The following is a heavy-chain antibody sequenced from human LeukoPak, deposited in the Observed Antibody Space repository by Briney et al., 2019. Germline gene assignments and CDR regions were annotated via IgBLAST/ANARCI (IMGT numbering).Heavy chain of an antibody. Sequence: PSETLSLTCAVSGYSISSGYYWGWLRQPPGKGLDWIGSSCHSGSTYYNPSLKSRVTLSVDTSKNQFSLKLSSVTAADTAVYYCAREIVVVPAAMPGLCYMDVGGKGTTVTVFS. CDR2: SCHSGST. V-gene: IGHV4-38-2*02. CDR3: AREIVVVPAAMPGLCYMDV. J-gene: IGHJ6*03. CDR1: GYSISSGYY. D-gene: IGHD2-2*01.